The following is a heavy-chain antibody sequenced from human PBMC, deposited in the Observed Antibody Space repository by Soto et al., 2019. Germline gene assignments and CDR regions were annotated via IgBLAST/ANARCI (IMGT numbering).Heavy chain of an antibody. CDR2: ISNGDETT. CDR1: GFIFTDYS. V-gene: IGHV3-11*01. J-gene: IGHJ4*02. CDR3: ARDPKRRDGYNFDS. D-gene: IGHD5-12*01. Sequence: PGGSLRLSCAASGFIFTDYSMTWIRQAPGKGLEWVSYISNGDETTQYADSVKGRFTVSRDNAKKVLFLQMSSLRVDDTAVYYWARDPKRRDGYNFDSWGRGALVTVSS.